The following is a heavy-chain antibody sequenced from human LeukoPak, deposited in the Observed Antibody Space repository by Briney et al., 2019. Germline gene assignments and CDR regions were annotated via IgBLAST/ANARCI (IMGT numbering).Heavy chain of an antibody. CDR1: GFTFSSYS. CDR2: IRYDGSNK. V-gene: IGHV3-30*02. D-gene: IGHD3-9*01. J-gene: IGHJ4*02. CDR3: AKDSSRYFDWPSLDY. Sequence: GESLRLSCAASGFTFSSYSMNWVRQAPGKGLEWVAFIRYDGSNKYYADSVKGRFTISRDNSKNTLYLQMNSLRAEDTAVYYCAKDSSRYFDWPSLDYWGQGTLVTVSS.